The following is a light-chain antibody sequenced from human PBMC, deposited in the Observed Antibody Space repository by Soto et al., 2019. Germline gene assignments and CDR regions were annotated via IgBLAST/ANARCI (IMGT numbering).Light chain of an antibody. CDR2: DIS. CDR1: SSNIGGDYD. J-gene: IGLJ1*01. CDR3: CSHRSSTTPYV. V-gene: IGLV1-40*01. Sequence: QSVLTQPPSVSGAPGQRVTISCTGSSSNIGGDYDVSWYQQHPGTAPKLLIYDISNRPSGVSNRFSGSKSGNTAFLTISGLQAEDEAGYFCCSHRSSTTPYVFGTGTKVTV.